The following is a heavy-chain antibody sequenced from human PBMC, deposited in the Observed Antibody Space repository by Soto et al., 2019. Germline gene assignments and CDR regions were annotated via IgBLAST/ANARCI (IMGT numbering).Heavy chain of an antibody. CDR2: INAGNGNT. CDR1: GYTFTSYA. D-gene: IGHD3-22*01. J-gene: IGHJ4*02. Sequence: ASVKVSCKASGYTFTSYAMHWVRQAPGQRLEWMGWINAGNGNTKYSQKFQGRVTITRDTSASTAYMELSSLRSEDTAVYYCARIGEKLYYGSSGYYRTPSYYFDYWGQGTLVTVSS. CDR3: ARIGEKLYYGSSGYYRTPSYYFDY. V-gene: IGHV1-3*01.